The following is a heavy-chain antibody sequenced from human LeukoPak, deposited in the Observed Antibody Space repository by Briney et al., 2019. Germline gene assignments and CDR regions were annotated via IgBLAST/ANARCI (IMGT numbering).Heavy chain of an antibody. CDR1: GGSISGYY. Sequence: WETLSLTCTVSGGSISGYYWSWIRQPAGQGLEWIGRIYSNGDTRYNPSLKSRVTMSVDTSKNQLSLKLGPVTAADTAVYYCARAAGAAGGQYFDYWGQGTLVTVSS. CDR3: ARAAGAAGGQYFDY. J-gene: IGHJ4*02. V-gene: IGHV4-4*07. D-gene: IGHD6-13*01. CDR2: IYSNGDT.